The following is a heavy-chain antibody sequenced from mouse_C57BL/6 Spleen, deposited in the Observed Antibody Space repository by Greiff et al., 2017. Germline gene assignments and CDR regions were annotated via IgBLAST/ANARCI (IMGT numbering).Heavy chain of an antibody. CDR3: ARCLVFLRLGWFDV. J-gene: IGHJ1*03. D-gene: IGHD1-1*01. CDR1: GYTFTSYW. Sequence: QVHVKQPGAELVKPGASVKLSCKASGYTFTSYWMHWVQQRPGRGLEWIGSIDPNSGGTKSTEKFKGKATLTVDKPSSTAYLQLSSLTSEDSAVYYCARCLVFLRLGWFDVWGKGTTVTVSS. V-gene: IGHV1-72*01. CDR2: IDPNSGGT.